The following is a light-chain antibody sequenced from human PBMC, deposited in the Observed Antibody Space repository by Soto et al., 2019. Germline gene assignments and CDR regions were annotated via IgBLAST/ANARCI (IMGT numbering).Light chain of an antibody. V-gene: IGLV1-40*01. CDR1: SFNIGAGYD. Sequence: QSVLTQPPSVSGAPGQRVTISCTGSSFNIGAGYDVHWYQQLPGTAPKLLIYGNNNRPSGVPDRFSGSKSGTSASLAITGLQAEDEADYYGQSYDSSLSGYVVFGGGTKLTVL. CDR3: QSYDSSLSGYVV. J-gene: IGLJ2*01. CDR2: GNN.